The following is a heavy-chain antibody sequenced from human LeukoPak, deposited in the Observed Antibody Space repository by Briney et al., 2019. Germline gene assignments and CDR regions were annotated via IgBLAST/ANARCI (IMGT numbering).Heavy chain of an antibody. J-gene: IGHJ4*02. D-gene: IGHD4-17*01. V-gene: IGHV3-7*01. CDR2: INQDGSDK. CDR1: GFSFSTYW. Sequence: GGSLRLSCAASGFSFSTYWMSWVRQAPGKGLEWVAAINQDGSDKYYVDSVKGRFTISRDNAKNTLYLQMNSLRAEDTAVYYCVREYYGDYCYWGQGTLVPVSS. CDR3: VREYYGDYCY.